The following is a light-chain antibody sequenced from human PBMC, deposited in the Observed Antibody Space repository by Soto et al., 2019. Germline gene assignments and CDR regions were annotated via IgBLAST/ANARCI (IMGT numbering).Light chain of an antibody. CDR1: QSVLYSSNNKNY. J-gene: IGKJ1*01. CDR3: QQYYTSPRR. CDR2: WAS. Sequence: DIVMTQSPDSLTVSLGERATINCKSSQSVLYSSNNKNYLAWYQQKPGQPPKPLIYWASTRESGVPDRFSGSGSGTEFTLTISSLQAEAVAVYYCQQYYTSPRRVGEGTKVEIK. V-gene: IGKV4-1*01.